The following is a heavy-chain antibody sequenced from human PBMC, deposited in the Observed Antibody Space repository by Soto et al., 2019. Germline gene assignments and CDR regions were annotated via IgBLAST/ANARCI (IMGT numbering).Heavy chain of an antibody. D-gene: IGHD4-17*01. V-gene: IGHV3-9*01. CDR2: ISWNSGSI. Sequence: EVQLVESGGGLVQPGRSLRLSCAASGFTFDDYAMHWVRQAPGKGLEWVSGISWNSGSIGYADSVKGRFTISRDNAKNSLYLQMNSLGAEDTALYYCAKDYGDYFPMGSGWFDPWGQGTLVTVSS. CDR1: GFTFDDYA. CDR3: AKDYGDYFPMGSGWFDP. J-gene: IGHJ5*02.